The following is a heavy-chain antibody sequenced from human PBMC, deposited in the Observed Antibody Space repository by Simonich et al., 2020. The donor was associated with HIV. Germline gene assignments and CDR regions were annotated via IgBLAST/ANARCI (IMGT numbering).Heavy chain of an antibody. CDR1: GYSISSGYY. D-gene: IGHD3-22*01. V-gene: IGHV4-38-2*02. CDR2: IYHSGST. J-gene: IGHJ5*02. CDR3: ARDYYDSSGDNHFDP. Sequence: QVQLQQWGAGLLKPSETLSLTCAVSGYSISSGYYWGWIRQPPGKGLEWIGSIYHSGSTYYNPSLKSRVTISVDTSKNQFSLKLSSVTAADTAVYYCARDYYDSSGDNHFDPWGQGTLVTVSS.